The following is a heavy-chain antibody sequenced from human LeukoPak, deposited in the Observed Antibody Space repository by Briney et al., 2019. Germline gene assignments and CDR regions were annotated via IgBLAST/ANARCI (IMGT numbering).Heavy chain of an antibody. J-gene: IGHJ4*02. V-gene: IGHV3-30*18. D-gene: IGHD2/OR15-2a*01. CDR2: ISYDGSNE. CDR1: GFIFSHYG. Sequence: GGSLRLSCAASGFIFSHYGMHWVRQAPGKGLEWVAVISYDGSNEYFADSVKGRFTVSRDNSKNTLYLQMNSLRPEDTAVYYCAKDLGVGAYLLFDYITSGLDSWGQGTLVTVSS. CDR3: AKDLGVGAYLLFDYITSGLDS.